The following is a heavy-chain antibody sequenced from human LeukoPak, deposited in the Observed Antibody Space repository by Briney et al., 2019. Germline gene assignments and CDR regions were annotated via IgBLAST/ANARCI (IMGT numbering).Heavy chain of an antibody. J-gene: IGHJ6*02. CDR2: ISSSSTYI. CDR1: GFTLSFYN. Sequence: GGSLRLSCAASGFTLSFYNMNWVRQAPGKGLEWVSFISSSSTYIYYADSVKGRFTISRDNAKNSLYLQMNSLRAEDTAVYYCARYMKAYDSSYGMDVWGQGTTVTVSS. V-gene: IGHV3-21*01. CDR3: ARYMKAYDSSYGMDV. D-gene: IGHD3-22*01.